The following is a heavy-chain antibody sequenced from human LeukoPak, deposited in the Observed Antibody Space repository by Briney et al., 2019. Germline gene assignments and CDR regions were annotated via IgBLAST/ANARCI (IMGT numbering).Heavy chain of an antibody. CDR3: ARHPYCSSTSCSKNWFDP. Sequence: SETLSLTCAVSGYSISSGYYWGWIQQPPGKGLGWIGSIYHSGSTYYNPSLKSRVTISVDTSKNQFSLKLSSVTAADTAVYYCARHPYCSSTSCSKNWFDPWGQGTLVTVSS. CDR2: IYHSGST. CDR1: GYSISSGYY. V-gene: IGHV4-38-2*01. J-gene: IGHJ5*02. D-gene: IGHD2-2*01.